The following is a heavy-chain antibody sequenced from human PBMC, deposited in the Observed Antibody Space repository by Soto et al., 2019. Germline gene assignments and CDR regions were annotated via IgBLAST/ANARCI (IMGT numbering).Heavy chain of an antibody. CDR2: IFSNDEK. D-gene: IGHD1-1*01. CDR3: ARIGNNWNERTFDY. V-gene: IGHV2-26*01. Sequence: SWIRQPPGKALEWLAHIFSNDEKSYSTSLKSRLTISNDTSKSQVVLTMTNMDPVDTATYYCARIGNNWNERTFDYWGQGTLVTVSS. J-gene: IGHJ4*02.